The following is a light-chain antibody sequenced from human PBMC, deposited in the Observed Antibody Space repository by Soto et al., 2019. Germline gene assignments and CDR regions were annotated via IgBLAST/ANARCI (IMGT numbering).Light chain of an antibody. CDR3: AAWDDSLNGPRYV. Sequence: QSVLTQPPSASGTPGQRVTISCSGSSSNIGSNTVNWYQQLPGTAPNLLIYSNNQRPSGVPDRFSGSKSGTSASLAISGLQSEDEADYYCAAWDDSLNGPRYVFGTGTKVTVL. V-gene: IGLV1-44*01. J-gene: IGLJ1*01. CDR2: SNN. CDR1: SSNIGSNT.